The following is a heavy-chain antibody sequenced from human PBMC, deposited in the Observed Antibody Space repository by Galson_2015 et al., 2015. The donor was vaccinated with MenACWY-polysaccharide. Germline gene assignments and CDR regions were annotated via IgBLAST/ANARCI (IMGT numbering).Heavy chain of an antibody. CDR3: AKGAADSDY. J-gene: IGHJ4*02. D-gene: IGHD2-15*01. CDR2: MSYDGSNK. V-gene: IGHV3-30*18. Sequence: SLRLSCAASGFSFRSYGMHWGRQAPGKGLEGGAVMSYDGSNKYYIDSVKGRFTISKDNSKNTLYLQMDSLRIEDTAVYYCAKGAADSDYWGQGTLVTVSS. CDR1: GFSFRSYG.